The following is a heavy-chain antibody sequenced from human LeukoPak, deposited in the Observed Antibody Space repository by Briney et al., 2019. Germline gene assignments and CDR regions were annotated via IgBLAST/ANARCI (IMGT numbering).Heavy chain of an antibody. CDR3: ARGRWSSSWYGPSWFDP. J-gene: IGHJ5*02. D-gene: IGHD6-13*01. Sequence: SETLSLTCAVYGGSFSGYYWSWIRQPPGKGLEWIGEINHSGSTNFNPSLKSRVTISVDTSKNQFSLKLSSGTAADTAVYYRARGRWSSSWYGPSWFDPWGQGTLVTVSS. CDR2: INHSGST. V-gene: IGHV4-34*01. CDR1: GGSFSGYY.